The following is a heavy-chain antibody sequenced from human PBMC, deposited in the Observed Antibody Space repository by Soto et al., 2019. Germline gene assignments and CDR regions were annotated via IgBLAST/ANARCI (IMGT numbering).Heavy chain of an antibody. CDR2: ISYDGGKK. J-gene: IGHJ4*02. D-gene: IGHD6-13*01. CDR1: GFNFSTYA. CDR3: AREGQPAAGNTPHN. Sequence: QEQLVESGGGVVQPGRSLRLSCAASGFNFSTYAMHWVRQAPGKGLEWVAVISYDGGKKYYAGSLKGRFTNSRDNSKNTVYVEMNSLSADDTAVYYCAREGQPAAGNTPHNWGQGTLVTVSS. V-gene: IGHV3-30*04.